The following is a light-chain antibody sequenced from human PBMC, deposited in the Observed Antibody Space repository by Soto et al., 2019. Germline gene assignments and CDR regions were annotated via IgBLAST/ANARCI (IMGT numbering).Light chain of an antibody. Sequence: QSALTQPASVSGSPGQSIIISCTRTSSDVGSYNFVSWYQQHPGKAPKLMIYEVSKRPSGVSNRFSGSKSGNTASLTISGLQPEDEADYYCCSYAGNSGVFGGGTKLTVL. CDR3: CSYAGNSGV. J-gene: IGLJ3*02. CDR2: EVS. V-gene: IGLV2-23*02. CDR1: SSDVGSYNF.